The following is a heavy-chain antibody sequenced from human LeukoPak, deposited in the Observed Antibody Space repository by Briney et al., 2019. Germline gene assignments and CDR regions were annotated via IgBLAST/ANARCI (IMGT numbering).Heavy chain of an antibody. CDR1: GYTFTSYD. J-gene: IGHJ3*02. V-gene: IGHV1-8*03. CDR3: ARSLGYCSGGSCYAFDI. D-gene: IGHD2-15*01. CDR2: MNPNSGNT. Sequence: VASVKVSCKASGYTFTSYDINWVRQATGQGLEWMGWMNPNSGNTGYAQKFQGRVTITRNTSISTAYMELSSLRSEDTAVYYCARSLGYCSGGSCYAFDIWGQGTMVTVSS.